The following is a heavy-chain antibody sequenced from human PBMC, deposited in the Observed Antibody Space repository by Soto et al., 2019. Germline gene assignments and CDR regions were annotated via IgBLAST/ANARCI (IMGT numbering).Heavy chain of an antibody. CDR3: ARDDTIFGVVVLAAFDI. CDR1: GSTFSSYG. Sequence: PGGSLRLSCAASGSTFSSYGMNWVRQAPGKGLEWVSYISSSSSTIYYADSAKGRFTISRDNAKNSMYLQMDSLRAEDTAVYYCARDDTIFGVVVLAAFDIWGQGTMVTVSS. V-gene: IGHV3-48*01. D-gene: IGHD3-3*01. J-gene: IGHJ3*02. CDR2: ISSSSSTI.